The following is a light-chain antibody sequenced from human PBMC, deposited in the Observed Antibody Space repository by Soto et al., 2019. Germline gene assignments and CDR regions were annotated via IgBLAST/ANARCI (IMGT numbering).Light chain of an antibody. Sequence: EIVLTQSPGTLSLSPGERATLSCRASQSVSSNYLAWYQQKPGQPPRLLISDSSRRATGIPDRFSGSGSGAGFNLHISVLEPEAFAVDYYQHYGRSPPSWTFGQGTKVEIK. J-gene: IGKJ1*01. V-gene: IGKV3-20*01. CDR1: QSVSSNY. CDR2: DSS. CDR3: QHYGRSPPSWT.